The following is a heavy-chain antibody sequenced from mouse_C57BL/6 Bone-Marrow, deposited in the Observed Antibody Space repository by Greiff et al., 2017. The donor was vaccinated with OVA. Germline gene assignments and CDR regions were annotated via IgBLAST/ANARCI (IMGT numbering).Heavy chain of an antibody. J-gene: IGHJ2*01. Sequence: VQLKQSGPELVKPGASVKISCKASGYSFTGYYMNWVKQSPEKSLEWIGEINPSTGGTTYNQKFKAKATLTVDKSSSTAYMQLKSLTSEDSAVYYCARWYYWGQGTTLTVSS. V-gene: IGHV1-42*01. CDR3: ARWYY. CDR1: GYSFTGYY. CDR2: INPSTGGT.